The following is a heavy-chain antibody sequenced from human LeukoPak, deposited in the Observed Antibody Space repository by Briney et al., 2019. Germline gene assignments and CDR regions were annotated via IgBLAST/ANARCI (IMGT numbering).Heavy chain of an antibody. Sequence: PSETLSLTCTVSRGSISSSRYYWCWIRQPPGKGQEWIGSIYYSGSTYYNPSLKSRVTISVDTSKNQSSLKLSSVTAADTAVYYCARLKEVTVTLAFDIWGQGTMVTVSS. CDR3: ARLKEVTVTLAFDI. CDR2: IYYSGST. D-gene: IGHD4-17*01. V-gene: IGHV4-39*01. J-gene: IGHJ3*02. CDR1: RGSISSSRYY.